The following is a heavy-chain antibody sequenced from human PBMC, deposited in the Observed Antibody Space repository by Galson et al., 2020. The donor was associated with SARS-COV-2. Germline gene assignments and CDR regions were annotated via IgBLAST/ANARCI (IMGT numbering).Heavy chain of an antibody. J-gene: IGHJ5*02. Sequence: ASETLSLTCSVSGGSISSSNYFWAWIRQPPGKGLEWLGSIYYSGSTYYNPSLKSRVTISLDTSNNQFSLRLSSVTAADTAVYYCAREGYCSDNSSSSYNWFDPWGQGALVTVSS. CDR1: GGSISSSNYF. D-gene: IGHD2-15*01. CDR2: IYYSGST. CDR3: AREGYCSDNSSSSYNWFDP. V-gene: IGHV4-39*07.